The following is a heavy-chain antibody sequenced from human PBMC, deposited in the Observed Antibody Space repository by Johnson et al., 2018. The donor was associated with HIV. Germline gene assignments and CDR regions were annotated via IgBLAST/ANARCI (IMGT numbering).Heavy chain of an antibody. CDR1: GFTFDDYG. V-gene: IGHV3-66*01. CDR3: ARDRSVTVFGYDAFDI. CDR2: IYSGGST. J-gene: IGHJ3*02. D-gene: IGHD4-11*01. Sequence: VQLVESGGGVVQPGGSLRLSCAASGFTFDDYGMSWVRQAPGKGLAWVSVIYSGGSTYYADSVKGRFTISRDNSKNTLYLQMNSLRAEDKAVYYCARDRSVTVFGYDAFDIWGQGTVVTVSS.